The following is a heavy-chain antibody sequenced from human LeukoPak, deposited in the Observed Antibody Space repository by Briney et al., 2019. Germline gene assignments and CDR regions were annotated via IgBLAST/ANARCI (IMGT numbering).Heavy chain of an antibody. D-gene: IGHD5-12*01. CDR2: IIPIFGTT. Sequence: SVKVSCKASGGTFSSHAISWVRQAPGQGLEWVGGIIPIFGTTDYAQKFQGRVTITTDESTSTGYMELRSLRSDDTAVYYCARGDSGYDYGFDNWGQGTLVTVSS. V-gene: IGHV1-69*05. CDR3: ARGDSGYDYGFDN. CDR1: GGTFSSHA. J-gene: IGHJ4*02.